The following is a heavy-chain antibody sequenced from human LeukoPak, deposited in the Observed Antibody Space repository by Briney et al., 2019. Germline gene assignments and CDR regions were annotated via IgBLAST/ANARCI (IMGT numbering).Heavy chain of an antibody. D-gene: IGHD5-18*01. J-gene: IGHJ6*03. Sequence: PSQTLSLTCTVSGASISIGSYHWSWIRQPAGKGLEWIGRVFTSGGTYFNPSLKSRVTLSIDTSKNQFSLRLTSVTAADTAVYYCARDVDGYGHMDVWGKGTTVTVSS. CDR3: ARDVDGYGHMDV. CDR1: GASISIGSYH. V-gene: IGHV4-61*02. CDR2: VFTSGGT.